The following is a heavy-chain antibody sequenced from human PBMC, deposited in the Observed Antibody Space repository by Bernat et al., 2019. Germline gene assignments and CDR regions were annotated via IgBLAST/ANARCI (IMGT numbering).Heavy chain of an antibody. CDR3: ASSYYYGSGSYLDI. D-gene: IGHD3-10*01. CDR1: GGSISSSSYY. V-gene: IGHV4-39*01. Sequence: QLQLQESGPGLVKPSETLSLTCTVSGGSISSSSYYWGWIRQPPGKGLEWIGSIYYSGSTYYNPSLKSRVTISVDTSKNQFSLKLGSVTAADTAVYYSASSYYYGSGSYLDIWGQGTMVTVSS. J-gene: IGHJ3*02. CDR2: IYYSGST.